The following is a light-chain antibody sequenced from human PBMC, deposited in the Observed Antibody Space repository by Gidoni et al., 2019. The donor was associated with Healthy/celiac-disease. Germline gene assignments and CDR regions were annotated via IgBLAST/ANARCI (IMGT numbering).Light chain of an antibody. Sequence: ELVMTQSPATLSVSPGERATLSCRASQSISSNLAWFQQKPGQAPRLLIYGASTRATDIPARFSGGGSGTEFTLTISSLQSEDFAVYYCQHYSNWPPKYTFGQGTKLEIK. CDR1: QSISSN. V-gene: IGKV3-15*01. CDR3: QHYSNWPPKYT. J-gene: IGKJ2*01. CDR2: GAS.